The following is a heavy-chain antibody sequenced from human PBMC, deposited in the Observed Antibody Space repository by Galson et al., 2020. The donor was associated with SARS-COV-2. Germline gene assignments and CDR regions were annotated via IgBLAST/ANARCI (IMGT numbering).Heavy chain of an antibody. J-gene: IGHJ6*02. CDR1: GGTFSSYA. CDR2: IIPMFGTA. CDR3: ARDREFDGDYPDYYGMDV. D-gene: IGHD4-17*01. Sequence: SVKVSCKASGGTFSSYAISWVRQAPGQGLEWMGGIIPMFGTAKYAQRFQGRVTITADESTSTAYMELSSLRSEDTAVYYCARDREFDGDYPDYYGMDVWGQGTTVTVSS. V-gene: IGHV1-69*13.